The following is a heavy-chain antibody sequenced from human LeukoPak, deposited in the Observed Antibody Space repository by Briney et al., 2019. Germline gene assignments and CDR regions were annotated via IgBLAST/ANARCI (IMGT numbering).Heavy chain of an antibody. CDR1: GFTFSNYW. CDR2: IKQDGGEK. D-gene: IGHD2-2*01. CDR3: ARAPIVVVPTWRPTYFDY. V-gene: IGHV3-7*01. J-gene: IGHJ4*02. Sequence: PGGSLRLSCTTSGFTFSNYWVSWVRQAPGKGLEWVANIKQDGGEKYYVDSVKGRFTISRDNAKNSLYQQMNSLRAEDTAIYYCARAPIVVVPTWRPTYFDYWGQGTLVTVSS.